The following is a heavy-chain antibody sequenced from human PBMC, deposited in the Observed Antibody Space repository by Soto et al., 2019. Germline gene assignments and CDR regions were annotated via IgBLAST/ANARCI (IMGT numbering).Heavy chain of an antibody. V-gene: IGHV1-3*01. CDR2: INAGNGNT. D-gene: IGHD6-13*01. Sequence: QVQLVQSGAEVKKPGASVKVSCKASGYTFTSYAIHWVRQAPGQRLEWMGWINAGNGNTKYSQKFQDRVTITRDTSASTTYMELSSLRSEDTAVYYCARGSEPAYSSWYINGDYWGQGTLVTVS. CDR1: GYTFTSYA. J-gene: IGHJ4*02. CDR3: ARGSEPAYSSWYINGDY.